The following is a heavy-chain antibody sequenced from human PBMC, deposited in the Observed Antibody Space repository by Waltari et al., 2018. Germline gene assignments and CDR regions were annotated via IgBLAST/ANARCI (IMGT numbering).Heavy chain of an antibody. D-gene: IGHD5-12*01. Sequence: QLQLQESGPGLVKPSETLSLTCTVSGGSISSGGFYWGWIRQSTGTGLEWIGSSYYNGITDYNPVLKSRVTISGDTSKNQFSLRLSSVTAADTAVYYCVRHWKKSGYRFDPWGQGILVTVSS. CDR1: GGSISSGGFY. V-gene: IGHV4-39*01. CDR3: VRHWKKSGYRFDP. CDR2: SYYNGIT. J-gene: IGHJ5*02.